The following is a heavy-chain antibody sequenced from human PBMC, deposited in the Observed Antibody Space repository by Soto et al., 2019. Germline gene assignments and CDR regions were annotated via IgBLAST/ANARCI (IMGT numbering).Heavy chain of an antibody. CDR2: ISGSGGAT. Sequence: EVQLLESGGGLVQPGGSLRLSCGSSGFTFSTYAMTWVRQAPGKGLGWVSVISGSGGATDYADSVKGRFTISRDNSKNTLFLQMNSLSAEDTAVYYCAKDKSTHLLCSGGSCHLNFDDWGQGTLVTVSS. CDR3: AKDKSTHLLCSGGSCHLNFDD. CDR1: GFTFSTYA. V-gene: IGHV3-23*01. J-gene: IGHJ4*02. D-gene: IGHD2-15*01.